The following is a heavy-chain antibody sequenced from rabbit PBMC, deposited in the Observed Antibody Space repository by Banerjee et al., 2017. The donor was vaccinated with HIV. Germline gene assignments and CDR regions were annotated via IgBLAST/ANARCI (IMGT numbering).Heavy chain of an antibody. CDR2: IYAGKGAT. CDR3: SRWYIFYGMDL. V-gene: IGHV1S7*01. Sequence: QLKETGGGLVQPGGSLTLSCNASGFDFSSYYMSWVRQAPGKGLEWIGGIYAGKGATDYASLVNGRFTISSDNAQNTVDLQMNSLTAADTATYFCSRWYIFYGMDLWGPGTLVTVS. D-gene: IGHD1-1*01. J-gene: IGHJ6*01. CDR1: GFDFSSYY.